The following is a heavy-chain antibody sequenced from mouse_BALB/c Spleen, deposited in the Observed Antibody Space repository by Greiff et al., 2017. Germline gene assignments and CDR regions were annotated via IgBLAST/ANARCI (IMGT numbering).Heavy chain of an antibody. CDR1: GFTFSDAW. D-gene: IGHD2-1*01. Sequence: EVKLVESGGGLVQPGGSMKLSCAASGFTFSDAWMDWVRQSPEKGLEWVAEIRLKSNNYATHYAESVKGRFTISRDDSKSSVYLQMNNLRAEDTGIYYCTRYGNLYYAMDYWGQGTSVTVSS. CDR2: IRLKSNNYAT. CDR3: TRYGNLYYAMDY. V-gene: IGHV6-6*02. J-gene: IGHJ4*01.